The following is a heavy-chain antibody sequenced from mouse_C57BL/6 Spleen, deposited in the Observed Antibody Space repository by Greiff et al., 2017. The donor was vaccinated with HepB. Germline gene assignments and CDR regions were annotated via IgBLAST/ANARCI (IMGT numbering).Heavy chain of an antibody. V-gene: IGHV1-82*01. J-gene: IGHJ3*01. CDR3: ARSRASSGYSFAY. CDR1: GYAFSSSW. Sequence: VQRVESGPELVKPGASVKISCKASGYAFSSSWMNWVKQRPGKGLEWIGRIYPGDGDTNYNGKFKGKATLTADKSSSTAYMQLSSLTSEDSAVYFCARSRASSGYSFAYWGQGTLVTVSA. CDR2: IYPGDGDT. D-gene: IGHD3-2*02.